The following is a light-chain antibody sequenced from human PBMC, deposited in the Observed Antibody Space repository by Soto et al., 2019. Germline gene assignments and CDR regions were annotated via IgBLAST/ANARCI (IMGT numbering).Light chain of an antibody. CDR2: DVS. Sequence: QSALTQPASVSGSPGQSITISCTGTSSDVGGYNYVSWYQQHPGKAPKLMIYDVSNRPSGVSNRFSGSKSGNTASLTISGLQAEYDDDYYCSSYTISSTLMVFGGGTKLTVL. CDR1: SSDVGGYNY. J-gene: IGLJ2*01. CDR3: SSYTISSTLMV. V-gene: IGLV2-14*01.